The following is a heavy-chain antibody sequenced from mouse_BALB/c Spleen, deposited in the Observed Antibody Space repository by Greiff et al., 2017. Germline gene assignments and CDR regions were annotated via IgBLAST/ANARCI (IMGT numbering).Heavy chain of an antibody. D-gene: IGHD2-2*01. CDR3: TRDRDGYDVGLAY. Sequence: EVHLVESGGGLVKPGGSLKLSCAASGFTFSSYTMSWVRQTPEKRLEWVATISSGGSYTYYPDSVKGRFTISRANAKNTLYLQMSSLKSEDTAMYYCTRDRDGYDVGLAYWGQGTLVTVSA. CDR2: ISSGGSYT. V-gene: IGHV5-6-4*01. J-gene: IGHJ3*01. CDR1: GFTFSSYT.